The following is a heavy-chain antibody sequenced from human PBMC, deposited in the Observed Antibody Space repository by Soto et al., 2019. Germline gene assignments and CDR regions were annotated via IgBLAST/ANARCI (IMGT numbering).Heavy chain of an antibody. D-gene: IGHD2-21*02. Sequence: PSETLSLTCPVSGGSISSGGYSWSWIRQPPGKGLEWIGYIYHSGSTYYNPSLKSRVTISVDRSKNQFSLKLSSVTAADTAVYYCARVGVVTAISDASDIWGQGTMVTVSS. V-gene: IGHV4-30-2*01. CDR2: IYHSGST. CDR1: GGSISSGGYS. CDR3: ARVGVVTAISDASDI. J-gene: IGHJ3*02.